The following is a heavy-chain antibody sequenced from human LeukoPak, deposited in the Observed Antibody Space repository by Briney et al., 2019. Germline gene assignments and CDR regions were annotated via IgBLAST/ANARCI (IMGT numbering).Heavy chain of an antibody. CDR3: ARGLRITMARGVIGY. Sequence: SETLSLTCAVYGGSFSGYYWSWIRQPPGKGLEWIGEINHSGSTNYNPSLKSRVTISVDTSKNQFSLKLSSVTAADTAVYYCARGLRITMARGVIGYWGQGTLVTVSS. V-gene: IGHV4-34*01. D-gene: IGHD3-10*01. CDR2: INHSGST. CDR1: GGSFSGYY. J-gene: IGHJ4*02.